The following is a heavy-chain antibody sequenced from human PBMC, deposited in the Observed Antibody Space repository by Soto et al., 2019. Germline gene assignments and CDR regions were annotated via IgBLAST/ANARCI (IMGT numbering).Heavy chain of an antibody. V-gene: IGHV1-69*02. J-gene: IGHJ4*02. CDR3: ARVITAMAPYFDY. D-gene: IGHD5-18*01. CDR1: GGTFSSYT. CDR2: IIPILGIA. Sequence: SVKVSCKASGGTFSSYTSSWVRQAPGQGLEWMGRIIPILGIANYAQKFQGRVTITADKSTSTAYTELSSLRSEDTAVYYCARVITAMAPYFDYWGQGTLVTVSS.